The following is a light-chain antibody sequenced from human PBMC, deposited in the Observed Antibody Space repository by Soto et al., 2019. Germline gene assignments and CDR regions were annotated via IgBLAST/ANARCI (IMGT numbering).Light chain of an antibody. Sequence: QPVLTQPPSVSGAPGQRVTISCTGSSSNIGAGYDVHWYQQLPGTAPKLLIYGNSNRPSGVPDRFSGSKSGTSASLAITGHQAEDEADYYCQSYDSSLSGSNVVFGGGTKVTVL. CDR1: SSNIGAGYD. CDR3: QSYDSSLSGSNVV. V-gene: IGLV1-40*01. CDR2: GNS. J-gene: IGLJ2*01.